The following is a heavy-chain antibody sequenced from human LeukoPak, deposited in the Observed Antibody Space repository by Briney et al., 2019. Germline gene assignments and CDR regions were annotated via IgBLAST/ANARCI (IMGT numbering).Heavy chain of an antibody. J-gene: IGHJ4*02. D-gene: IGHD5-18*01. CDR3: ASFVDTAYI. CDR1: GFTFSSYG. Sequence: GGSLRLSCAASGFTFSSYGMQWVGQAPGKGLEGVADIWYDGSNKYYADSVKGRFTISRDNSKNTLYLQMNSLRAEDTAVYYCASFVDTAYIWGQGTLVTVSS. V-gene: IGHV3-33*01. CDR2: IWYDGSNK.